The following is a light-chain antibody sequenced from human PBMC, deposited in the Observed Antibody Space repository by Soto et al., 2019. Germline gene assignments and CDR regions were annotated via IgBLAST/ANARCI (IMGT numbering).Light chain of an antibody. CDR2: GAS. Sequence: EIVMTQSPATLSVSPGERATLSCRASQSVSSNLAWYQQKPGQAPRLLIYGASTRATGIPARFSGSGSGTEFTLTISSLQSEDFAVYYCQQYSNWPRITVGPGTKVDSK. J-gene: IGKJ3*01. V-gene: IGKV3-15*01. CDR1: QSVSSN. CDR3: QQYSNWPRIT.